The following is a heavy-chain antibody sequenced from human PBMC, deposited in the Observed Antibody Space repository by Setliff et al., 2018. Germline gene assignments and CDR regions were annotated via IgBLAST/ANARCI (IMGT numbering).Heavy chain of an antibody. CDR3: TRSRGTTVYDY. D-gene: IGHD1-7*01. Sequence: GGSLRLSCAASGFTFSNYYMTWIRQAPGKGLEWISYIHDSGNPTYDVDSVKGRFTISRDNTKNLVYLQMDSLRADDTAVYYCTRSRGTTVYDYWGQGTLVTVSS. V-gene: IGHV3-11*01. J-gene: IGHJ4*02. CDR2: IHDSGNPT. CDR1: GFTFSNYY.